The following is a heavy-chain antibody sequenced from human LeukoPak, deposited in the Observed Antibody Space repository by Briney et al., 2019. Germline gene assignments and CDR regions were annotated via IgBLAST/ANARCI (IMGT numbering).Heavy chain of an antibody. D-gene: IGHD4-23*01. CDR2: IYYSGST. V-gene: IGHV4-61*01. J-gene: IGHJ4*02. CDR3: ARGGHHRLRWFDY. Sequence: KTSETLSLTCTVSGGSVSSGSYYWSWIRQPPGKGLEWIGYIYYSGSTNYNPSPKSRVTISVDTSKNQFSLKLSSVTAADTAVYYCARGGHHRLRWFDYWGQGTLVTVSS. CDR1: GGSVSSGSYY.